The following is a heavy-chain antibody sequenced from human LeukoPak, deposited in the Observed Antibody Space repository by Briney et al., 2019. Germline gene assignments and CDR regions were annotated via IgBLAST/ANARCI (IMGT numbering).Heavy chain of an antibody. J-gene: IGHJ4*02. CDR2: IYPDDSES. CDR1: GYSFTNYW. CDR3: ARQNDFRLDY. D-gene: IGHD3-3*01. V-gene: IGHV5-51*01. Sequence: GESLKISCEASGYSFTNYWIGWVRQMPGKGLEWMGIIYPDDSESKYSPSFQGQVTISADKSISTAYLQWSSLKASDTAIYYCARQNDFRLDYWGQGTLVTVSS.